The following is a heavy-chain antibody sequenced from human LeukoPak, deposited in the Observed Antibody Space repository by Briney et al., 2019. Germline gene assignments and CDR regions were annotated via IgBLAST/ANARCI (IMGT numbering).Heavy chain of an antibody. CDR2: FDPEDGET. CDR1: GYTLTELS. Sequence: GASVTVSCKVSGYTLTELSMHWVRQAPGKGLEWMGGFDPEDGETIYAQKFQGRVTMTEDTSTDTAYMELSSLRSEDTAVYYCATWQYYYDSSGYYYYFDYWGQGTLVTVSS. D-gene: IGHD3-22*01. V-gene: IGHV1-24*01. J-gene: IGHJ4*02. CDR3: ATWQYYYDSSGYYYYFDY.